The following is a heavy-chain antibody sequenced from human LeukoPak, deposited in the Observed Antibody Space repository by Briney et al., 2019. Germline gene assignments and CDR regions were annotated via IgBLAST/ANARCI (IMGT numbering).Heavy chain of an antibody. Sequence: SETLSLTCTVSGGSISSYYWSWIRQPAGKGLEWIGRIYTSGTTNYNPSLKSRVTISVGTSKSQFSLKLSSVTAADTAVNYCAREVSDYDILTGWIDYWGQGTLVSVSS. CDR2: IYTSGTT. D-gene: IGHD3-9*01. CDR1: GGSISSYY. J-gene: IGHJ4*02. CDR3: AREVSDYDILTGWIDY. V-gene: IGHV4-4*07.